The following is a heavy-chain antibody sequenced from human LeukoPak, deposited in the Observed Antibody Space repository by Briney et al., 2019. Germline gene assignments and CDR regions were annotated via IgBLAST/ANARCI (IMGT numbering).Heavy chain of an antibody. CDR3: ARLARNAGPFDY. J-gene: IGHJ4*02. CDR2: INLSAGSI. V-gene: IGHV1-46*01. CDR1: GYTFINYF. Sequence: ASVKVSCKPSGYTFINYFMYWVRHTPGQRLESMGIINLSAGSINYAQKFQGKITVTRDLSTSTLYLELSSLTSEDTAVYYCARLARNAGPFDYWGQGTRVTVSS. D-gene: IGHD6-13*01.